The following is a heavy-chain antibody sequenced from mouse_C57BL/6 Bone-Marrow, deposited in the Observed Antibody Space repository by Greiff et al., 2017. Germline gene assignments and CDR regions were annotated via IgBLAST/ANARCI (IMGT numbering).Heavy chain of an antibody. CDR3: ARTPLYFYYAMDY. CDR2: IFPGSGST. CDR1: GYTFTDYY. Sequence: VQLQQSGPELVKPGASVKISCKASGYTFTDYYINWVKQRPGQGLEWIGWIFPGSGSTYYNEKFKGKATLTVDKASSTAYMLLSSLTSEDSAVYFCARTPLYFYYAMDYWGQGTSVTVSS. J-gene: IGHJ4*01. V-gene: IGHV1-75*01.